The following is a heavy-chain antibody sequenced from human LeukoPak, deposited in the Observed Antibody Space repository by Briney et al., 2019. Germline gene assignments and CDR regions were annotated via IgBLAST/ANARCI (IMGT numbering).Heavy chain of an antibody. CDR3: ARGRGGDYVPSRFDY. Sequence: PGGSLRLSCSASGFAFSGFATGWVRQAPGKGLEWVASISGSGGKTYYADSVEGRFTISRDNSKNTLYLQMNSQRAEDTALYYCARGRGGDYVPSRFDYWGQGTLVTVSS. CDR2: ISGSGGKT. J-gene: IGHJ4*02. D-gene: IGHD4-17*01. V-gene: IGHV3-23*01. CDR1: GFAFSGFA.